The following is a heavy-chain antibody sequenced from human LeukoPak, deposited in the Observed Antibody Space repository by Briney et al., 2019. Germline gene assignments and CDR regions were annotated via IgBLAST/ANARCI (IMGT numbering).Heavy chain of an antibody. Sequence: GGSLRLSCAASGFTFSSYAMHWVRQAPGKVLEWVAVISYDGSNKYYADSVKGRFTISRDNSKNTLYLQMNSLRAEDTAVYYCARDRYCSSTSCYNWFDPWGQGTLVTVSS. CDR2: ISYDGSNK. CDR3: ARDRYCSSTSCYNWFDP. J-gene: IGHJ5*02. D-gene: IGHD2-2*01. V-gene: IGHV3-30-3*01. CDR1: GFTFSSYA.